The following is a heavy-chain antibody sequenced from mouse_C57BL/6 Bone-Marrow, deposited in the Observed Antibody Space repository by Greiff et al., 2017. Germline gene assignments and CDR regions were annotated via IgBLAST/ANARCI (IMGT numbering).Heavy chain of an antibody. Sequence: EVQLLESGAELVKPGASVKLSCTASGFNITDYYMHWLKQRTEQGLEWIGRIDPEDGETKYAPKFQGKATITADTSSNTAYLQLSSLTSEDTAVYYCARDDGYYEEYYYAMDYWGKGTSVTVSS. CDR2: IDPEDGET. J-gene: IGHJ4*01. V-gene: IGHV14-2*01. CDR3: ARDDGYYEEYYYAMDY. D-gene: IGHD2-3*01. CDR1: GFNITDYY.